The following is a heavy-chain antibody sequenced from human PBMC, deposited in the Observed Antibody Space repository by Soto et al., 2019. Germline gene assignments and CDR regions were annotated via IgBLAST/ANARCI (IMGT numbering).Heavy chain of an antibody. V-gene: IGHV4-34*01. CDR2: INHSGST. CDR3: ARGLRNYMDV. D-gene: IGHD4-17*01. Sequence: SETLSLTCAVYGGSFSGYYWSWIRQPPGKGLEWIGEINHSGSTNYNPSLKSRVTISVDTSKNQFSLKLSSVTAADTAVYYCARGLRNYMDVWGKGTTVTVSS. CDR1: GGSFSGYY. J-gene: IGHJ6*03.